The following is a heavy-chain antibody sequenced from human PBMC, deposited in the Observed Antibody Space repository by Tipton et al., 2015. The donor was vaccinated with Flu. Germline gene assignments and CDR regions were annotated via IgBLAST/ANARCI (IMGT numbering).Heavy chain of an antibody. D-gene: IGHD3-10*01. CDR3: ARVEWLMIRGVFDI. CDR1: SDSIVTTSYY. J-gene: IGHJ3*02. V-gene: IGHV4-39*07. Sequence: TLSLTCTVSSDSIVTTSYYWGWIRQAPRKGLEWIANIYHSGSTYYNPSLKSRVTISADTSNNQFSLRLSSVTAADTAVYYCARVEWLMIRGVFDIWGQGTMVTVSS. CDR2: IYHSGST.